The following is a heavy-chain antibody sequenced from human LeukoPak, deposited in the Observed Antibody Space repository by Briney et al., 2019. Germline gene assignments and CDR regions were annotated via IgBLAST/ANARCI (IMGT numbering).Heavy chain of an antibody. V-gene: IGHV7-4-1*02. J-gene: IGHJ4*01. CDR3: ARGSGAADY. CDR1: VYTFTSYA. Sequence: ASVKVSCTASVYTFTSYALNWMRPAPGQGLEWMRWINTNTGEPTYAQGFTGRFVFSLDTSVSSTYLQITSLEAEDTAVYYCARGSGAADYWGQGTLVTVSS. D-gene: IGHD3-10*01. CDR2: INTNTGEP.